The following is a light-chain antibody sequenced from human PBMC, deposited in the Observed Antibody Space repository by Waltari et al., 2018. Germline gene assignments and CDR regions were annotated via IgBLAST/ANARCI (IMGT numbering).Light chain of an antibody. CDR1: QSLTKRY. J-gene: IGKJ2*01. Sequence: IVLTQSPDTLSLSPGERATLSCRASQSLTKRYLAWYQQKPGQAPRLLIYGASSRAAGIPDRFSGSWSGTDFTLTITRLEPEDFAVYYCQQYGSSVLYTFGQGPKLEIK. CDR2: GAS. V-gene: IGKV3-20*01. CDR3: QQYGSSVLYT.